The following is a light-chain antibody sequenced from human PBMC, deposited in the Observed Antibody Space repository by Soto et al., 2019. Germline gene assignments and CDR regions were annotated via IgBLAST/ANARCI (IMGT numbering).Light chain of an antibody. Sequence: QSVLTQPPSASGTPGQRVTISCSGSSSNIGSNYVFWYQQLPGTAPKLLIYRNNQRPSGVPDRFSVSKSGTSASLAISGLRSGDEAEYYCAAWDDSLSGRVFGGGTKLTVL. CDR2: RNN. V-gene: IGLV1-47*01. CDR3: AAWDDSLSGRV. J-gene: IGLJ3*02. CDR1: SSNIGSNY.